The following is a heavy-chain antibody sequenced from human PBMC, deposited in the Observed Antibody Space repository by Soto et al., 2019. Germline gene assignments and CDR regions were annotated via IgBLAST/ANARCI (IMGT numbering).Heavy chain of an antibody. CDR1: GFTFNNYW. V-gene: IGHV3-7*01. CDR2: IKQDGSHR. Sequence: ESGGGLVQPGGSLRLSCAASGFTFNNYWMSWVRQAPGKGLEWVANIKQDGSHRFYVDSVKGRFTMSRDNAKNSLYLQMSSLRVEDTAVYYCARGSSVYHSSGYPFDYWGQGSLVTVSS. CDR3: ARGSSVYHSSGYPFDY. J-gene: IGHJ4*02. D-gene: IGHD3-22*01.